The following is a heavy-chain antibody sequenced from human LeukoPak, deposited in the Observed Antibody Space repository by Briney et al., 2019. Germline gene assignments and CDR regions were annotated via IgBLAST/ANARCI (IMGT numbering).Heavy chain of an antibody. D-gene: IGHD2-2*02. V-gene: IGHV4-34*01. Sequence: PSETLSLTCAVYGGSFSGYYWSWIRQPPGKGLEWIGEINHSGSTNYIPSLKSRVTISVDTSKNQFSLKLSSVTAADTAVYYCARGRIGYCSSTSCYTFSWFDPWGQGTLVTVSS. CDR2: INHSGST. CDR3: ARGRIGYCSSTSCYTFSWFDP. CDR1: GGSFSGYY. J-gene: IGHJ5*02.